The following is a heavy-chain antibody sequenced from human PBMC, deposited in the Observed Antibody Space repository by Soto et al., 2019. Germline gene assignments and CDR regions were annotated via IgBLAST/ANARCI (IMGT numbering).Heavy chain of an antibody. Sequence: GESLKISCKGSGYSFTSYWIGWVRQMPGKGLEWMGIIYPGDSDTRYSPSFQGQVTISADKSISTAYLQWSSLKASDTAMYYCARQEGYCSSTSCFWGAFDIWGQGTMVTVSS. CDR3: ARQEGYCSSTSCFWGAFDI. CDR1: GYSFTSYW. V-gene: IGHV5-51*01. D-gene: IGHD2-2*01. J-gene: IGHJ3*02. CDR2: IYPGDSDT.